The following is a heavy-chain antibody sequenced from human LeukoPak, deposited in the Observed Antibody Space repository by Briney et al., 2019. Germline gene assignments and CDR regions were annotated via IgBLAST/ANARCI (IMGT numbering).Heavy chain of an antibody. CDR1: GFTFSSYS. V-gene: IGHV3-48*01. CDR2: ISSSSSNI. Sequence: GGSLRLSCAASGFTFSSYSMHWVRQAPGKGLEWVSYISSSSSNIYYADSVKGRFTISRDNAKNSLYLQMNSLRAEDTAVYYCARDHHYYGSGTYYNVNDYWGQGTLVTVSS. D-gene: IGHD3-10*01. J-gene: IGHJ4*02. CDR3: ARDHHYYGSGTYYNVNDY.